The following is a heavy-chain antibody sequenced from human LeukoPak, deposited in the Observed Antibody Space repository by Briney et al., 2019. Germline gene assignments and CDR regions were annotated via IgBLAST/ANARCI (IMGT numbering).Heavy chain of an antibody. D-gene: IGHD6-19*01. CDR3: ARDVETSGRCGYSGY. V-gene: IGHV3-48*01. CDR1: GFTFSSYN. Sequence: GGSLRLSCAASGFTFSSYNMNWVRQAPGKGLEWISYISSSSTVLYYADSAKGRFAISRDNAKNTLFLQMNSLRAEDTAVYYCARDVETSGRCGYSGYWGQGSLVTVSS. CDR2: ISSSSTVL. J-gene: IGHJ4*02.